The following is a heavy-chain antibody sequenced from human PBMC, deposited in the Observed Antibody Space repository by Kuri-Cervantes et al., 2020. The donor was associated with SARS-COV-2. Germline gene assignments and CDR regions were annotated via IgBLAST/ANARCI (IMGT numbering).Heavy chain of an antibody. CDR2: ISVANGNT. Sequence: ASVKVSCKASGYTFSTYDINWVRQASGQGLEWMGWISVANGNTNYAQKLQGRVTMTTDTSTSTAYMELRSLRSDDTAAYYCARLAVYYYYMDVWGKGTTVTVSS. V-gene: IGHV1-18*01. D-gene: IGHD6-19*01. J-gene: IGHJ6*03. CDR3: ARLAVYYYYMDV. CDR1: GYTFSTYD.